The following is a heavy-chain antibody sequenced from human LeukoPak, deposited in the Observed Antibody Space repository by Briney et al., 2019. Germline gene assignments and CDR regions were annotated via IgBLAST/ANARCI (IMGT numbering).Heavy chain of an antibody. D-gene: IGHD4-17*01. Sequence: GGSLRLSCAASGFTFEDYTMHWVRHRPGKGLEWVSFISWDGDHKYYADSMKGRFAISRDNSKDSLYLQMNSLRTDDTAFYFCAKDTGDDYGDPGAFDIWGQGTMVTVSS. CDR1: GFTFEDYT. CDR3: AKDTGDDYGDPGAFDI. V-gene: IGHV3-43*01. CDR2: ISWDGDHK. J-gene: IGHJ3*02.